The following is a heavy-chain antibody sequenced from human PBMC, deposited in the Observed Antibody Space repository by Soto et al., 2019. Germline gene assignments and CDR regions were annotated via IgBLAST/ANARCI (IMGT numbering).Heavy chain of an antibody. CDR1: SDTISSRNW. V-gene: IGHV4-4*02. D-gene: IGHD2-15*01. CDR2: ISHGGNT. CDR3: ARAGRGYCSRFSCDSGLYGMDV. Sequence: QVQLQESGPVLVKPSGTLSLTCAVSSDTISSRNWWSWVRQPPGKGLEWIGQISHGGNTNYNPSLQSRVTISVDKSKNQFSLKLSSVTAADTAVYYCARAGRGYCSRFSCDSGLYGMDVWVQGTTVTVSS. J-gene: IGHJ6*02.